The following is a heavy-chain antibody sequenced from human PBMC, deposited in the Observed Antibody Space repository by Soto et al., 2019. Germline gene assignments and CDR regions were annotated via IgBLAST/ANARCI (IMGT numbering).Heavy chain of an antibody. CDR2: IKSKTDGVKT. D-gene: IGHD6-13*01. CDR1: GFTFSNAW. Sequence: GGSLRLSCAASGFTFSNAWMSWVRQAPGKGLEWVGRIKSKTDGVKTEYAAPVKGRFTISRDDSKNTLYLQMNSLKTEDTAVYYFTSVEVFPGSGQLLVPRVDYWGQGTLVTVSS. V-gene: IGHV3-15*01. J-gene: IGHJ4*02. CDR3: TSVEVFPGSGQLLVPRVDY.